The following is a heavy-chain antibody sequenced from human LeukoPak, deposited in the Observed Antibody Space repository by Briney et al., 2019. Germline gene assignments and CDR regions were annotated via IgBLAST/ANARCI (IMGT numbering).Heavy chain of an antibody. V-gene: IGHV4-59*01. J-gene: IGHJ6*03. CDR1: GGSISSYY. CDR3: ARAHYDILTGYYTQYYYYYMDV. D-gene: IGHD3-9*01. CDR2: IYYSGST. Sequence: SETLSLTCAVSGGSISSYYWSWIRQPPGKGLEWIGYIYYSGSTNYSPSLKSRVTISVDTSKNQFSLKLSSVTAADTAVYYCARAHYDILTGYYTQYYYYYMDVWGKGTTVTISS.